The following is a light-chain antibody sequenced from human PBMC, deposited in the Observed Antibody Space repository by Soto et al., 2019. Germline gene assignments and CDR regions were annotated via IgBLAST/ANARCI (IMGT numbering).Light chain of an antibody. CDR1: KLGDRF. Sequence: ELTQPPSVSVSPGQTASITCSGDKLGDRFANWYQQKPGQSPVMVIYQDMKRPSGIPERFSGSNSGNTATLTISGTQAMDEADDYCQAWDASTGVVFGGGTKLTVL. J-gene: IGLJ2*01. CDR2: QDM. V-gene: IGLV3-1*01. CDR3: QAWDASTGVV.